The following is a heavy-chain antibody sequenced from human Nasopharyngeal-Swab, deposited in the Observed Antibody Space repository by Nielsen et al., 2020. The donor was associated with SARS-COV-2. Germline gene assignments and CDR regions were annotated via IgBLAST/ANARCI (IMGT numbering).Heavy chain of an antibody. CDR1: GFTFRSYA. V-gene: IGHV3-7*01. J-gene: IGHJ4*02. CDR2: IKQDGSEK. CDR3: ARAKPGGDYAFDY. Sequence: GESLKISCAASGFTFRSYAISWVRQAPGKGLEWVANIKQDGSEKYYVDSVKGRFTISRDNAKNTLYLRMNSLRAEDTAVYYCARAKPGGDYAFDYWGQGTLVTVSS. D-gene: IGHD4-17*01.